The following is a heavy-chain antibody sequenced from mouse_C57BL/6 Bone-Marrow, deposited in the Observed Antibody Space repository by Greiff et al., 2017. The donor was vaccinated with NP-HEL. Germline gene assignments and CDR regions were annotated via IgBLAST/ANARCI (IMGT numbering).Heavy chain of an antibody. CDR3: ARNGGLPSTFYWYFDV. CDR1: GFTFSDYY. V-gene: IGHV5-16*01. J-gene: IGHJ1*03. Sequence: EVHLVESEGGLVQPGSSMKLSCTASGFTFSDYYMAWVRQVPEKGLEWVANINYDGSSTYYLDSLKSRFIISRDNAKNILYLQMSSLKSEDTATYYCARNGGLPSTFYWYFDVWGTGTTVTVSS. CDR2: INYDGSST. D-gene: IGHD2-4*01.